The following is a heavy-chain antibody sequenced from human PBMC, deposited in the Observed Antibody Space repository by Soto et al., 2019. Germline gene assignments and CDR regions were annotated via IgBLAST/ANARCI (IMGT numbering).Heavy chain of an antibody. D-gene: IGHD4-17*01. CDR3: ARDVHGDYVLDY. J-gene: IGHJ4*02. Sequence: GASVKVSCKASGYTFTTYAIHWVRQAPGQRLEWMGWINTGNGRTKYSPKFRGRVTITRDTSASTVYMELSSLRSEDTALYYCARDVHGDYVLDYWGQGTLVTVS. V-gene: IGHV1-3*04. CDR1: GYTFTTYA. CDR2: INTGNGRT.